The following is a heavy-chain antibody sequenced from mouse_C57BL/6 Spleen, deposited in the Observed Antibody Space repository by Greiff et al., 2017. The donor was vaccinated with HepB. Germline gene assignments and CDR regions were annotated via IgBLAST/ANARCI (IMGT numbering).Heavy chain of an antibody. V-gene: IGHV2-2*01. CDR3: ARKKASRSYYAMDY. J-gene: IGHJ4*01. CDR2: IWSGGST. CDR1: GFSLTSYG. D-gene: IGHD6-1*01. Sequence: VKLVESGPGLVQPSQSLSITCTVSGFSLTSYGVHWVRQSPGKGLEWLGVIWSGGSTDYNAAFISRLSISKDNSKSQVFFKMNSLQADDTAIYYCARKKASRSYYAMDYWGQGTSVTVSS.